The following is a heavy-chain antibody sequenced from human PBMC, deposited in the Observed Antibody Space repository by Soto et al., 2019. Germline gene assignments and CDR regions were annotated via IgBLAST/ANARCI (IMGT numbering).Heavy chain of an antibody. CDR1: GGSISSGGYY. J-gene: IGHJ4*02. D-gene: IGHD1-1*01. CDR2: IYYSGST. Sequence: SETLSLTCTVSGGSISSGGYYWSWIRQHPGKGLEWIGYIYYSGSTYYNPSLKSRVTISVDTSKNQFSLKLSSVTAADTAVYYCARGSLAGTTPYDYWGQGTLVTAPQ. V-gene: IGHV4-31*03. CDR3: ARGSLAGTTPYDY.